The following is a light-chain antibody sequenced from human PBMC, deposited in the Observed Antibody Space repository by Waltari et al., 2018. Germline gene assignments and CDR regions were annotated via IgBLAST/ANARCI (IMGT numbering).Light chain of an antibody. CDR1: DSDVGAYDF. Sequence: QSALTQPASVSGSPGQSITISCSGTDSDVGAYDFVSWYQQHPGKAPHLIIYEVSNRPSGISNRFSASKSGNTASLTISRVDAGDEADYYCQVWDSGSDHYVFGTVTKVTVL. CDR3: QVWDSGSDHYV. V-gene: IGLV2-14*01. CDR2: EVS. J-gene: IGLJ1*01.